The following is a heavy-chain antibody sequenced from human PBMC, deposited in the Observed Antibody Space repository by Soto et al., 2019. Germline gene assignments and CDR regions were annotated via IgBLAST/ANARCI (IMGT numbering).Heavy chain of an antibody. V-gene: IGHV1-69*02. Sequence: QVQLVQSGAEVKKPGSSVKVSCKASGGTFSSYTISWVRQAPGQGLEWMGRIIPILGIANYAQKFQGRVTITADKSTSTAYMELSSLRSEDTAVYYCARAGSGSPLAQFDYWGQGTLVTVSS. CDR2: IIPILGIA. D-gene: IGHD1-26*01. CDR3: ARAGSGSPLAQFDY. CDR1: GGTFSSYT. J-gene: IGHJ4*02.